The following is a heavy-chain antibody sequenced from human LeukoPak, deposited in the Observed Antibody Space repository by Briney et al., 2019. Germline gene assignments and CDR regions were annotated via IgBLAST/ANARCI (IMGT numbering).Heavy chain of an antibody. CDR1: GYTFTGYY. Sequence: GASVKVSCKASGYTFTGYYMHWVRQAPGQGLEWMGWINPNSGGTNYAQKFQGRVTMTRDTSISTAYMELSRLRSDDTAVYYCARDKALRWLLTMYYFDYWGQGTLVTVSS. CDR3: ARDKALRWLLTMYYFDY. CDR2: INPNSGGT. J-gene: IGHJ4*02. V-gene: IGHV1-2*02. D-gene: IGHD2-21*02.